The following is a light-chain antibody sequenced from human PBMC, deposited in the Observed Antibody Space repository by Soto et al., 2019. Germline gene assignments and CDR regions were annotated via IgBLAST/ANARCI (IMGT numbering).Light chain of an antibody. CDR1: QSISTF. CDR3: HQSFSNPPMYT. J-gene: IGKJ2*01. Sequence: DIQMTQSPSSLSASVGDRVTITCRASQSISTFLNWYQQKPGKAPEMLIYGASRLQTGVPSRFSGSGSGTDFTLTINNLQPEDFATYYCHQSFSNPPMYTFGQGTKLEIK. CDR2: GAS. V-gene: IGKV1-39*01.